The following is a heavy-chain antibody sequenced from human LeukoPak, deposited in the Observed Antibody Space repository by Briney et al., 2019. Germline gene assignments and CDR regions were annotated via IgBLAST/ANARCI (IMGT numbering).Heavy chain of an antibody. V-gene: IGHV1-2*06. CDR2: INPNSGDT. CDR3: SRACSGGMCYSNNWLHP. CDR1: GYTFTGYY. J-gene: IGHJ5*02. D-gene: IGHD2-15*01. Sequence: GASVKVSCKASGYTFTGYYMHWVRQAPGQGLEWMGRINPNSGDTNYAQKFQGRVTMTRETFITTAYMELSSLKSDEPAVYFCSRACSGGMCYSNNWLHPWGQRPEVSVSS.